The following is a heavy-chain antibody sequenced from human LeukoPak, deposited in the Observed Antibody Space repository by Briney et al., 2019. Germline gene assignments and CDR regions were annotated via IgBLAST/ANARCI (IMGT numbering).Heavy chain of an antibody. CDR3: ARGYCSSTSCYMGGYFDY. D-gene: IGHD2-2*02. Sequence: SVKVSCKASGGTFTNYAFTWVRQAPGQGFEWMGGIIPVFGTTNYAQKFQGRVTITADESTSTAYMELSSLRSEDTAVYYCARGYCSSTSCYMGGYFDYWGQGTLVTVSS. CDR2: IIPVFGTT. V-gene: IGHV1-69*13. CDR1: GGTFTNYA. J-gene: IGHJ4*02.